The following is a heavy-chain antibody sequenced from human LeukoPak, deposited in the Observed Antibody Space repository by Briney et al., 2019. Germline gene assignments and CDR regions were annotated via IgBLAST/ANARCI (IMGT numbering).Heavy chain of an antibody. J-gene: IGHJ4*02. V-gene: IGHV3-21*01. D-gene: IGHD1-26*01. CDR2: ISSSSSYI. CDR3: ARERATSFDY. Sequence: PGGSLRLSCAASGFTFNNYGMHWVRQAPGKGLEWVSSISSSSSYIYYADSVKGRFTISRDNSKNTLYLQMNSLRAEDTAVYYCARERATSFDYWGQGTLVTVSS. CDR1: GFTFNNYG.